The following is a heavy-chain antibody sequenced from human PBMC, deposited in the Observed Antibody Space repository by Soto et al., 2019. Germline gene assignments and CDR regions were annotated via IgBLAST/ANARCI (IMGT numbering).Heavy chain of an antibody. CDR3: AKGRRYYDSSGYYPYWYFDL. D-gene: IGHD3-22*01. CDR2: ISGSGGST. Sequence: EVQLLESGGGLVQPGGSLRLSCAASGFTFSSYAMSWVRQAPGKGLEWVSAISGSGGSTYYADSVKGRFTISRYNYKNTMYLQMNSLRDEDTAVYYCAKGRRYYDSSGYYPYWYFDLWRRGTLVTVSS. CDR1: GFTFSSYA. V-gene: IGHV3-23*01. J-gene: IGHJ2*01.